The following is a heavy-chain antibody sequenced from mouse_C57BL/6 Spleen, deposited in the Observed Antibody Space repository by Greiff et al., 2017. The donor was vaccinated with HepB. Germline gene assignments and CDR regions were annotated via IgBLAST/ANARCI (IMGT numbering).Heavy chain of an antibody. CDR3: ARSSHWYFDV. V-gene: IGHV1-76*01. CDR1: GYTFTDYY. Sequence: VKLQESGAELVRPGASVKLSCKASGYTFTDYYINWVKQRPGQGLEWIARIYPGSGNTYYNEKFKGKATLTAEKSSSTAYMQLSSLTSEDSAVYFCARSSHWYFDVWGTGTTVTVSS. CDR2: IYPGSGNT. J-gene: IGHJ1*03. D-gene: IGHD1-1*01.